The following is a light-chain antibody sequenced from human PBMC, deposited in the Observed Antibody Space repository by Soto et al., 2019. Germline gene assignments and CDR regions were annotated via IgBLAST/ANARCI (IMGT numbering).Light chain of an antibody. V-gene: IGKV3-15*01. Sequence: EIVMTQSPATLSVSPGERATLSCRASPGVSSNLAWYQQKPGQAPRLLIYGASTRATGIPARFSGSGSGTEFTLTISSLQSEDFAVDYCQQYNNWPPGYTFGQWTKLEIK. CDR3: QQYNNWPPGYT. J-gene: IGKJ2*01. CDR2: GAS. CDR1: PGVSSN.